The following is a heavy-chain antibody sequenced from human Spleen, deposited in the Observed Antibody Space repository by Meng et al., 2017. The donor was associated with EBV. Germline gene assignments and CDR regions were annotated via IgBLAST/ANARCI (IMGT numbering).Heavy chain of an antibody. Sequence: QLRRQGSGPGLVTPSAPPPLTCPVSGGSISSSSYYWGWIRQPPGKGLEWIGSIYYSGSTYYNPSLKSRVTISVDTSKNQFSLKLSSVTAADTAVYYCARVEMATIGYWGQGTLVTVSS. CDR2: IYYSGST. J-gene: IGHJ4*02. CDR1: GGSISSSSYY. CDR3: ARVEMATIGY. D-gene: IGHD5-24*01. V-gene: IGHV4-39*07.